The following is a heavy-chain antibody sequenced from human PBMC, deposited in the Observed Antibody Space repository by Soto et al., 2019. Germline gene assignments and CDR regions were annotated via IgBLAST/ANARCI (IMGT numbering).Heavy chain of an antibody. J-gene: IGHJ6*03. CDR2: IYYSGST. Sequence: SETLSLTCTVSGGSISSYYWSWIRQPPGKGLEWIGYIYYSGSTNYNPSLKSRVTISVDTSKNQFSLKLSSVTAADTAVYYCARDLPEARGWFGPDYYYYYMDVWGKGTTVTVSS. CDR3: ARDLPEARGWFGPDYYYYYMDV. CDR1: GGSISSYY. V-gene: IGHV4-59*01. D-gene: IGHD3-10*01.